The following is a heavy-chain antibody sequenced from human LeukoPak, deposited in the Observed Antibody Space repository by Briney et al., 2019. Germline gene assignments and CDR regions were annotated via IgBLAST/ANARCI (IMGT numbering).Heavy chain of an antibody. CDR2: INHSGST. Sequence: TSETLSLTCAVYGGSFSGYYWSWIRQPPGKGLEWIGVINHSGSTNYNPSLKSRVTISVDTSKNQFSLKLSSVTAADTAVYYCARAEYGSGSRYYFDYWGQGTLVTVSS. V-gene: IGHV4-34*01. CDR1: GGSFSGYY. CDR3: ARAEYGSGSRYYFDY. J-gene: IGHJ4*02. D-gene: IGHD3-10*01.